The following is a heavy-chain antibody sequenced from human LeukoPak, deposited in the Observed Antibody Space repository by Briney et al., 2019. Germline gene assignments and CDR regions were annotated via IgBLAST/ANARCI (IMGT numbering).Heavy chain of an antibody. CDR1: GFTFSSYE. J-gene: IGHJ4*02. D-gene: IGHD3-22*01. V-gene: IGHV3-48*03. CDR3: ARDAFDSSGYSPGV. CDR2: LSSSGSTI. Sequence: GGSLRLYCAASGFTFSSYEMNWVRQAPGKGLEWVSYLSSSGSTIYYADSVKGRFTISRDNAKNSLYLQMNSLRAEDTAVYYCARDAFDSSGYSPGVWGQGTLVTVSS.